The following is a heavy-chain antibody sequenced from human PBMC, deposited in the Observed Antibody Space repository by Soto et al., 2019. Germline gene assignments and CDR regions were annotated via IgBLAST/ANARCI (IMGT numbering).Heavy chain of an antibody. V-gene: IGHV4-31*03. D-gene: IGHD2-15*01. CDR3: TPQEAATGWFDP. CDR2: IYYSGST. Sequence: QVQLQESGPGLVKPSQTLSLTCTVSGGSISSGGYYWSWIRQHPGKGLEWIGYIYYSGSTYYNPSRKSRVPISVDTSKNQFSLKLSSVTAADTAVYYCTPQEAATGWFDPWGQGTMVTVSS. J-gene: IGHJ5*02. CDR1: GGSISSGGYY.